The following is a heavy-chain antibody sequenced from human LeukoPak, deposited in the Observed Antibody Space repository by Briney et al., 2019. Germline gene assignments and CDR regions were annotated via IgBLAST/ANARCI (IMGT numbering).Heavy chain of an antibody. D-gene: IGHD5-18*01. V-gene: IGHV1-46*01. J-gene: IGHJ4*02. CDR3: ARDRGYSYGYFNY. CDR1: GYTFTNYY. Sequence: ASVKVSCKASGYTFTNYYMHWLRPAPPQGLEGMGIINPSGGSTSYAQKFQGRVTMTRDMSTSTVYMELSSLRSEDTAVYYCARDRGYSYGYFNYWGQGTLVTVSS. CDR2: INPSGGST.